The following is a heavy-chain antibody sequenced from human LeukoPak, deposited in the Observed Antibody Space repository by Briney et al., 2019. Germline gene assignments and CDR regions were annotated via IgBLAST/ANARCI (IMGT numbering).Heavy chain of an antibody. CDR2: IRYDGSNK. CDR3: AKDPSVTMVRGVMGSY. Sequence: GGSLRLSCAASGFTFSSYGMHWVRQAPGKGLEWVAFIRYDGSNKYYADSVKGRFTISRDNSKNTLYLQMNSLRAEDTAVYYCAKDPSVTMVRGVMGSYWGQGTLVTVSS. V-gene: IGHV3-30*02. CDR1: GFTFSSYG. D-gene: IGHD3-10*01. J-gene: IGHJ4*02.